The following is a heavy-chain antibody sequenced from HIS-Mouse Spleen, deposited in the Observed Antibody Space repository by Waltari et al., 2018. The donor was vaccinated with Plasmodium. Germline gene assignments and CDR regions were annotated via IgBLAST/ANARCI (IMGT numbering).Heavy chain of an antibody. D-gene: IGHD1-7*01. CDR2: ISSSSSYK. CDR1: GITFSSYS. CDR3: ARDHNWNYDY. V-gene: IGHV3-21*01. Sequence: EVQLVESGGGLVKPGGSLRLSCAASGITFSSYSMNWVRQAPGKGLEWVESISSSSSYKYYADSVKGRFTISRDNAKNSLYLQMNSLRAEDTAVYYCARDHNWNYDYWGQGTLVTVSS. J-gene: IGHJ4*02.